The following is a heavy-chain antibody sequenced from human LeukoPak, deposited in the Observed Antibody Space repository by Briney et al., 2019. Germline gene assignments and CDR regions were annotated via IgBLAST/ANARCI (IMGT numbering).Heavy chain of an antibody. J-gene: IGHJ4*02. CDR3: ARDRAVAGTGFDY. CDR2: ISSSSSYI. Sequence: GGSLTLSCATSGFTFTNFVMSWVRQAPGKGLEWVSSISSSSSYIYYADSVKGRFTISRDNAKNSLYLQMNSLRAEDTAVYYCARDRAVAGTGFDYWGQGTLVTVSS. V-gene: IGHV3-21*01. D-gene: IGHD6-19*01. CDR1: GFTFTNFV.